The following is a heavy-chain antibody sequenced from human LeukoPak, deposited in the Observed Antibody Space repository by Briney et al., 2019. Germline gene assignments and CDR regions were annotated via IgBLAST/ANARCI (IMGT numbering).Heavy chain of an antibody. J-gene: IGHJ3*02. CDR3: ARSRGYGRAFDI. CDR2: IYYSGST. V-gene: IGHV4-39*07. CDR1: GGSISSSSYY. D-gene: IGHD6-25*01. Sequence: PSETLSLTCTVSGGSISSSSYYWGWIRQPPGKGLEWIGSIYYSGSTYYNPSLKSRVTMSVDTSKNQFSLKLSSVTAADTAVYYCARSRGYGRAFDIWGQGTMVTVSS.